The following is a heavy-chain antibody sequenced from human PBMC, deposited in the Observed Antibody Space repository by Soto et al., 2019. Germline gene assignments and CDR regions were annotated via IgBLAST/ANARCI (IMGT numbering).Heavy chain of an antibody. CDR3: GRSSGGVFGIIIESSNCLDP. Sequence: ASVKLSCKAPADTFTSYYIQWLLQAPGHGLELMGIINSNCGSITLAHTCQGRITMTTDTSTSTVYMELRSPRSEDKAVYYCGRSSGGVFGIIIESSNCLDPWGQGPPVTV. J-gene: IGHJ5*02. CDR2: INSNCGSI. D-gene: IGHD3-16*02. V-gene: IGHV1-46*01. CDR1: ADTFTSYY.